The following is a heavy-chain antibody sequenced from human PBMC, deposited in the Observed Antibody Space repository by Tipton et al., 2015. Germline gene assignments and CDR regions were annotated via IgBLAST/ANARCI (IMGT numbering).Heavy chain of an antibody. Sequence: SLRLSCAASGFSFRSYAMSWVRQAPGKGLEWVSGISGGGGRTYYGDSVKGRFTISRDNSKNTLYLQMGSLRADDTAVYYCAKDGPSGPYTYDSYGLDVWGQGTTISVSS. D-gene: IGHD1-14*01. CDR1: GFSFRSYA. CDR2: ISGGGGRT. V-gene: IGHV3-23*01. CDR3: AKDGPSGPYTYDSYGLDV. J-gene: IGHJ6*02.